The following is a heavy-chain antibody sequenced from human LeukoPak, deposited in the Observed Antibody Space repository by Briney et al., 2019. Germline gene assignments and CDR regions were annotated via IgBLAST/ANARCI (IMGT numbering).Heavy chain of an antibody. CDR3: ARMSSYCDY. CDR1: GFTFSSHH. Sequence: PGGSLRLSCVASGFTFSSHHMNWVRQTPGKGLESVATIKPDGSEEYYVDSVKGRFTISRDNAKSSLYLQMNSLRAEDTGVYFCARMSSYCDYWGQGTLVTVSS. V-gene: IGHV3-7*01. D-gene: IGHD2-2*01. CDR2: IKPDGSEE. J-gene: IGHJ4*02.